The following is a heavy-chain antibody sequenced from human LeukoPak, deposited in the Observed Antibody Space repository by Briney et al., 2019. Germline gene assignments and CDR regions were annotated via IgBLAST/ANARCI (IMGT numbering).Heavy chain of an antibody. Sequence: ASVKVSCKASGYIFTGYYMHWVRQAPGQGLEWMGWINPNSGGTNYAQKFQGRVTMTRDTSISTAYMELSRLRSDDTAVSYCETPCALPGPFDYWGQGTLVTVSS. J-gene: IGHJ4*02. D-gene: IGHD2-15*01. V-gene: IGHV1-2*02. CDR1: GYIFTGYY. CDR3: ETPCALPGPFDY. CDR2: INPNSGGT.